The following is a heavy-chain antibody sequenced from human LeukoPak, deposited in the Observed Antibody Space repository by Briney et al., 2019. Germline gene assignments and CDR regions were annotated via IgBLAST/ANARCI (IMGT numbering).Heavy chain of an antibody. V-gene: IGHV3-48*03. J-gene: IGHJ4*02. CDR2: ISSSGSTI. Sequence: GSLRLSCAASGFTFSSYEMNWVRQAPGKGLEWVSYISSSGSTIYYADSVKGRFTISRDNAKNSLYLQMNSLRAEDTAVYYCARGIPGIVVVVAATPHFDYWGQGTLVTVSS. CDR3: ARGIPGIVVVVAATPHFDY. CDR1: GFTFSSYE. D-gene: IGHD2-15*01.